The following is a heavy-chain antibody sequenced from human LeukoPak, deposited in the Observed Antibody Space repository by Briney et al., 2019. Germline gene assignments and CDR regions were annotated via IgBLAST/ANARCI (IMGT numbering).Heavy chain of an antibody. CDR1: GFTCDDYA. CDR2: ISWNSGSI. J-gene: IGHJ4*02. V-gene: IGHV3-9*03. Sequence: SGRSLRLSCAASGFTCDDYAMHWVRQAPGKGLEWVSSISWNSGSIGYADSVKGRFTISRDNAKNSLYLQMNSLRAEDLAVYYCAKDIRSYGSGTYLDHWGQGSLVTVSS. CDR3: AKDIRSYGSGTYLDH. D-gene: IGHD3-10*01.